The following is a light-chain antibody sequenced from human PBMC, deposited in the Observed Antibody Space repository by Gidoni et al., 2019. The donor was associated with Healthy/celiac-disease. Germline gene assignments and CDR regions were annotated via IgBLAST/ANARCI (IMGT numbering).Light chain of an antibody. CDR3: CSYAGSYSVV. J-gene: IGLJ2*01. CDR2: DVS. CDR1: SSDVGGYNY. V-gene: IGLV2-11*01. Sequence: QSALTQPRSVTGSPGLSVTISRTGTSSDVGGYNYVSWYQPHPGKAPKLMIYDVSKRPSGVPDRFSGSKSGNTASLTISGLQAEDEADYYCCSYAGSYSVVFGGGTKLTVL.